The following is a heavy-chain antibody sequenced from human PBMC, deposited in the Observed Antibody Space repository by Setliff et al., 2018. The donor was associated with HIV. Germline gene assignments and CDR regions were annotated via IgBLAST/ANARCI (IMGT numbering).Heavy chain of an antibody. CDR2: ISSSSSTI. CDR1: GFTFSSYS. CDR3: ARGSKYYFDY. J-gene: IGHJ4*02. Sequence: GGSLRLSCAASGFTFSSYSMNWVRQAPGKGLEWVSYISSSSSTIYYADSVKGRFTISRDNPKNSLYLQMNSLRAEDTAVYYCARGSKYYFDYWGQGTLVTVSS. V-gene: IGHV3-48*01.